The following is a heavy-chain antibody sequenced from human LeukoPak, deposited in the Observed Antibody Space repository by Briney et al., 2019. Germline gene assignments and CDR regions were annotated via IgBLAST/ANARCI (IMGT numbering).Heavy chain of an antibody. CDR2: TFYRSKWYN. J-gene: IGHJ4*02. V-gene: IGHV6-1*01. Sequence: SQTLSLSCAISGDSVSSNSAAWNWIRQSPSRGLEWLGRTFYRSKWYNDYVVSVKSRITIDPDTSKNQFSLQLNSVTPEDTAVYYCARAPAGSSWPAHFDYWGQGTLVTVSS. CDR3: ARAPAGSSWPAHFDY. D-gene: IGHD6-13*01. CDR1: GDSVSSNSAA.